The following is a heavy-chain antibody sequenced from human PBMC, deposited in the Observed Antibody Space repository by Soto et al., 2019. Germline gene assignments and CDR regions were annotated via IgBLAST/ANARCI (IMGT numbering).Heavy chain of an antibody. CDR1: GFTFSSYS. CDR2: ISSSSSYI. CDR3: ARLKGGITIFGVAPDY. D-gene: IGHD3-3*01. J-gene: IGHJ4*02. V-gene: IGHV3-21*01. Sequence: PGGSLRLSCAASGFTFSSYSMNWVRQAPGKGLEWVSSISSSSSYIYYADSVKGRFTISRDNAKNSLYPQMNSLRAEDTAVYYCARLKGGITIFGVAPDYWGQGTLVTVSS.